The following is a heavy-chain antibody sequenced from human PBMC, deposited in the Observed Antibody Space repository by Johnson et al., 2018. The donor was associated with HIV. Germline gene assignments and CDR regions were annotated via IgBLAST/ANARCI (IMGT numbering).Heavy chain of an antibody. V-gene: IGHV3-30-3*01. Sequence: VQLVESGGGVVQPGRSLRLSCAASGFTFSSYAMHWVRQAPGKGLAWVAVISYDGSNKYYAASVKGRFTISRDNSKNTLYLQMNSLRAEDTAVYYCAREGGDGYSPSAFDIWGQGTMVTVSS. CDR3: AREGGDGYSPSAFDI. CDR1: GFTFSSYA. D-gene: IGHD5-24*01. CDR2: ISYDGSNK. J-gene: IGHJ3*02.